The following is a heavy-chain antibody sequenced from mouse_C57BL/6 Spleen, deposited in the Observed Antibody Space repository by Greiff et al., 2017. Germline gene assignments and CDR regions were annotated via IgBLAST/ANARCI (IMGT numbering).Heavy chain of an antibody. V-gene: IGHV1-55*01. CDR2: IYPGSGST. J-gene: IGHJ4*01. CDR1: GYTFTSYW. D-gene: IGHD3-2*02. Sequence: QVQLQQPGAELVKPGASVKMSCKASGYTFTSYWITWVKQRPGPGLEWIGDIYPGSGSTNYNEKFKSKATLTVDTSSSTAYMQLSSLTSEDSAVYYCERRGTAQRYYYAMDYWGQGTSVTVSS. CDR3: ERRGTAQRYYYAMDY.